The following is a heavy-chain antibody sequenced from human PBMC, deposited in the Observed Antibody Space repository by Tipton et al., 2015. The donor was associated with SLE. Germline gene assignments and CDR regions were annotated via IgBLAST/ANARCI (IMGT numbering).Heavy chain of an antibody. CDR2: INHSGST. V-gene: IGHV4-34*09. D-gene: IGHD5-24*01. CDR3: ASTGVNYRRRAFDI. J-gene: IGHJ3*02. Sequence: TLSLTCAVYGGSFSGYSWSWIRQPPGQGLELIGEINHSGSTNYNPSLKSRVTISADTSKNQCSLKLSTVTAAVTAVYYCASTGVNYRRRAFDIWGQGTLVTVSS. CDR1: GGSFSGYS.